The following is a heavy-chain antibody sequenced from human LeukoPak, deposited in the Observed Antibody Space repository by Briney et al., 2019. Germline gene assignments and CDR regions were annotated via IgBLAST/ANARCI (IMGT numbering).Heavy chain of an antibody. Sequence: SETLSLTCTVSGGSMSGYFWSWIRQPPGKGLEWIGYIYYSGNTNYNPSLKSRVTISVDTSKNQFSLKLSSVTAADTAVYYCARSITSSWYGDFQHWGQGTLVTVSS. J-gene: IGHJ1*01. CDR2: IYYSGNT. D-gene: IGHD6-13*01. CDR3: ARSITSSWYGDFQH. V-gene: IGHV4-59*01. CDR1: GGSMSGYF.